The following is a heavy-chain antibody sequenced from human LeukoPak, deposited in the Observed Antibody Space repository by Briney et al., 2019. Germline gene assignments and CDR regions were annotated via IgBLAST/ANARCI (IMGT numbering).Heavy chain of an antibody. CDR1: GFTFSSYG. CDR2: ISYDGSNK. J-gene: IGHJ4*02. D-gene: IGHD3-22*01. V-gene: IGHV3-30*03. Sequence: GGSLRLSCAASGFTFSSYGMHWVRQAPGKGLEWVAVISYDGSNKYYADSVKGRFTISRDNSKNTLYLQMNSLRAEDTAVYYCARDSPMTQENYYWGQGTLVTVSS. CDR3: ARDSPMTQENYY.